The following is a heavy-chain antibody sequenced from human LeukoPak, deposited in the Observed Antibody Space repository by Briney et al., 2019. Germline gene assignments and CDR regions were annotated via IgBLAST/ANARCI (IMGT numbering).Heavy chain of an antibody. CDR1: GYTFTSYY. J-gene: IGHJ4*02. D-gene: IGHD3-10*01. CDR2: INPSGGST. V-gene: IGHV1-46*01. CDR3: ARGGSGSHPNQFYFDY. Sequence: ASVKVSCKASGYTFTSYYMHWVRQAPGQGLEWMVIINPSGGSTSYAQKFQGRVTMTRDTSTSTVYMELSSLRSEDTAVYYCARGGSGSHPNQFYFDYWGQGTLVTVSS.